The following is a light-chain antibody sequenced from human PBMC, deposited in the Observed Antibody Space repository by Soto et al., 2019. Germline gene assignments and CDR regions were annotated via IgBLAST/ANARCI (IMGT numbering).Light chain of an antibody. V-gene: IGKV1-5*03. CDR3: QLYNGYPWT. Sequence: DIQMTQSPSTLSASVGDRVTITCRASQSINNWLAWYQEKPGKAPKLLIYKASTLESGVPSRFSGSGSGTEFTLPITSLQPDDFATYSGQLYNGYPWTFGQGTKVEIK. J-gene: IGKJ1*01. CDR2: KAS. CDR1: QSINNW.